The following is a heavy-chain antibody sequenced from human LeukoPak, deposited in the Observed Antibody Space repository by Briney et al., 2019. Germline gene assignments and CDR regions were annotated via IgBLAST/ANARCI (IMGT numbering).Heavy chain of an antibody. V-gene: IGHV4-31*03. Sequence: PSETLSLTCTVSGGSISSGGYYWSWIRQHPGKGLEWIGYIYFSGSTYYNPSLKSRVTISVDTSKNQFSLKLSSVTAADTAVYYCARASGYYGSGSYQIDYWGQGTLVTVSS. J-gene: IGHJ4*02. CDR2: IYFSGST. CDR1: GGSISSGGYY. CDR3: ARASGYYGSGSYQIDY. D-gene: IGHD3-10*01.